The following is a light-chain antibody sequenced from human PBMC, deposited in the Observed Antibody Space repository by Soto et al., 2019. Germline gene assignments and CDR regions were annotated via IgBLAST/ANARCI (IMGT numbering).Light chain of an antibody. Sequence: QSVLTQPPSASGTPGQRVTISCSGSSSNIGINTVNWYQQVPGTAPKLLIYTDNQRPSGVPDRFSGSKSGTSASLAISGLQSEDEADYYCAAWDDSLNGPYVFGTGTKVTVL. CDR1: SSNIGINT. CDR3: AAWDDSLNGPYV. CDR2: TDN. J-gene: IGLJ1*01. V-gene: IGLV1-44*01.